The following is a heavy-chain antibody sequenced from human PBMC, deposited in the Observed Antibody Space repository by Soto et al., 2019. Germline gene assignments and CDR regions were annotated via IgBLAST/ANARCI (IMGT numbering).Heavy chain of an antibody. D-gene: IGHD1-26*01. CDR3: ARGLFSGTSYSGGWYFFDY. Sequence: GGFLRVSCGASGFTFRTYAMTWVRQAPGKGLEWVSSISASGGGTYYADSVKGRFTTSKDDSKNTLYLQMNSLRAEDTALYYCARGLFSGTSYSGGWYFFDYWRQGSLVTVSS. CDR1: GFTFRTYA. V-gene: IGHV3-23*01. CDR2: ISASGGGT. J-gene: IGHJ4*02.